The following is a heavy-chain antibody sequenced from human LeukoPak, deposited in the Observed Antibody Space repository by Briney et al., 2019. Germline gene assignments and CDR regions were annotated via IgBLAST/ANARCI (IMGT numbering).Heavy chain of an antibody. CDR1: GFTFSSYA. Sequence: GGSLRLSCAASGFTFSSYAMHWVRQAPGKGLEWVAVISYDGSNKYYADSVKGRFTISRDNSKNTLYLQMNSLRAEDTAVYYCAKGERLLWFGESTNFGYWGQGTLVTVSS. D-gene: IGHD3-10*01. J-gene: IGHJ4*02. CDR2: ISYDGSNK. CDR3: AKGERLLWFGESTNFGY. V-gene: IGHV3-30*04.